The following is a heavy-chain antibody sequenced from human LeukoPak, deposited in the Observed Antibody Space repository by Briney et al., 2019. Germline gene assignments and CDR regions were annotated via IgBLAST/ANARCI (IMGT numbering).Heavy chain of an antibody. J-gene: IGHJ4*02. CDR2: INHSGST. D-gene: IGHD3-10*01. CDR1: GGSFSGYY. V-gene: IGHV4-34*01. Sequence: SETLSLTCAVYGGSFSGYYWSWIRQPPGKGLEWIGEINHSGSTNYNPSLKSRVTISVDTSKNQFSLKLSSVTAADTAVYYCAREFPMVRGVIPKGAPLDYWRQGTLVTVSS. CDR3: AREFPMVRGVIPKGAPLDY.